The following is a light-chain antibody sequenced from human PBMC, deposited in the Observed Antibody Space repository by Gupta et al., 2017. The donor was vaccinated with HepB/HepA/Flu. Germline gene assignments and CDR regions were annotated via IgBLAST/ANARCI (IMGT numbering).Light chain of an antibody. CDR2: DVN. J-gene: IGLJ1*01. CDR3: SSYTINNTLEV. V-gene: IGLV2-14*01. CDR1: SSDIGGYNL. Sequence: QSALTQPASVSGSPGQSIAISCTGTSSDIGGYNLVSWYQQHPGKAPKLILYDVNNRPSGVSNRFSGSKSGNTASLTISGLQAEDEADDDCSSYTINNTLEVFGSGTKVTVL.